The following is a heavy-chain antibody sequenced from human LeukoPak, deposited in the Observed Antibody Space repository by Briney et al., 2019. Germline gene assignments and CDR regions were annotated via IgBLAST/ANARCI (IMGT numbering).Heavy chain of an antibody. CDR3: ARAERLDYYYYYGMDV. CDR1: GYTFTGYY. D-gene: IGHD6-25*01. Sequence: ASVKVSCKASGYTFTGYYMHWVRQAPGQGLEWMGWINPNSGGTNYAQKFQGWVTMTRDTSISTAYMELSRLRSDDTAVYYCARAERLDYYYYYGMDVWGQGTTVTVSS. CDR2: INPNSGGT. J-gene: IGHJ6*02. V-gene: IGHV1-2*04.